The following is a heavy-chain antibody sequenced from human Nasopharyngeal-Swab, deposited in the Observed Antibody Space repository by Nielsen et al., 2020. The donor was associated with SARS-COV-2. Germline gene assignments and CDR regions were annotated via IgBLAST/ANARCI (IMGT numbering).Heavy chain of an antibody. J-gene: IGHJ3*02. CDR3: AKEAPPYPRGAFDI. CDR1: GFTSDDYA. V-gene: IGHV3-9*02. Sequence: SLKISCAASGFTSDDYAMHWVRQAPGKGLEWVSGISWNSGSIGYADSVKGRFTISRDNAKNSLYLQMNSLRAEDTALYYCAKEAPPYPRGAFDIWGQGTMVTVSS. CDR2: ISWNSGSI.